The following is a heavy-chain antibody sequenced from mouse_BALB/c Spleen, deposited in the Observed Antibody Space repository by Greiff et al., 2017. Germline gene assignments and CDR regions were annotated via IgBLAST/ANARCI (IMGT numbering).Heavy chain of an antibody. D-gene: IGHD1-1*01. V-gene: IGHV5-12-1*01. J-gene: IGHJ4*01. Sequence: EVQGVESGGGLVKPGGSLKLSCAASGFAFSSYDMSWVRQTPEKRLEWVAYISSGGGSTYYPDTVKGRFTISRDNAKNTLYLQMSSLKSEDTAMYYCASDYGMDYWGQGTSVTVSS. CDR2: ISSGGGST. CDR3: ASDYGMDY. CDR1: GFAFSSYD.